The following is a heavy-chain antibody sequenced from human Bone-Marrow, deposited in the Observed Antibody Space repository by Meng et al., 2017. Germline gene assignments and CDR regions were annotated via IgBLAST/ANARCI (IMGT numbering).Heavy chain of an antibody. CDR2: ISSSGSTI. CDR3: AREVDNWNFNWFDP. J-gene: IGHJ5*02. D-gene: IGHD1-7*01. V-gene: IGHV3-48*03. Sequence: GESLKISCAASGFTFSSYEMNWVRQAPGKGLEWVSYISSSGSTIYYADSVKGRFTISRDNAKNSLYLQMNSLGAEDTAVYYCAREVDNWNFNWFDPWGQGTLVTVSS. CDR1: GFTFSSYE.